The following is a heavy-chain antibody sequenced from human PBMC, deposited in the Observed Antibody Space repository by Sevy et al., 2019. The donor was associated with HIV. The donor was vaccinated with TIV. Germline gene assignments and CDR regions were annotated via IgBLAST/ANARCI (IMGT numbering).Heavy chain of an antibody. J-gene: IGHJ6*03. CDR3: AGESGAVAGTSGVPYFYYYIDV. CDR2: ISSSGSTI. D-gene: IGHD6-19*01. Sequence: GGSLRLSCAASGFTFSSYEMNWVRQAPGKGLEWVSYISSSGSTIYYEDSVKGRFTISRDNAKNSLYLQMNSLRAEDTVVYDCAGESGAVAGTSGVPYFYYYIDVWGKGTTVTVSS. V-gene: IGHV3-48*03. CDR1: GFTFSSYE.